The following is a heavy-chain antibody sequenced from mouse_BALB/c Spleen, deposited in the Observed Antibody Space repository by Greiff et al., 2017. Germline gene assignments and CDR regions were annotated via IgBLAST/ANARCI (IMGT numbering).Heavy chain of an antibody. Sequence: VQLQESGPGLVQPSQSLSITCTVSGFSLTSYGVHWVRQSPGKGLEWLGVIWSGGSTDYNAAFISRLSISKDNSKSQVFFKMNSLQADDTAIYYGASPRRYGYISYAMDYWGQGTSVTVSS. D-gene: IGHD1-2*01. CDR3: ASPRRYGYISYAMDY. V-gene: IGHV2-4-1*01. CDR2: IWSGGST. CDR1: GFSLTSYG. J-gene: IGHJ4*01.